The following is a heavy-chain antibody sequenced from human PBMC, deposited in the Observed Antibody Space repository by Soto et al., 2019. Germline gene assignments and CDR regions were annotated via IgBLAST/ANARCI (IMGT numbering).Heavy chain of an antibody. CDR1: GGSINSGGYY. V-gene: IGHV4-31*03. Sequence: QVQLQESGPGLVKPSQTLSLTCTVSGGSINSGGYYWSWIRQYPGKGLECIGYIYYSGSTYYNPSLKSRVTISVDTSKNQFSLKLSSVTAADTAVYFCARERRNSRQNNWFDPWGQGTLVTVSS. D-gene: IGHD6-25*01. J-gene: IGHJ5*02. CDR2: IYYSGST. CDR3: ARERRNSRQNNWFDP.